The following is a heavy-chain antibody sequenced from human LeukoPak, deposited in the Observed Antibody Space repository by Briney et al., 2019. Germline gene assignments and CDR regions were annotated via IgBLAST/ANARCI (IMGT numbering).Heavy chain of an antibody. Sequence: SVKVSCKASGGTSSSYAISWVRQAPGQGLEWMGRIIPILGIANYAQKFQGRVTITADKSTSTAYMELSSLRSEDTAVYYCAREPIVEPVGCWFDPWGQGTLVTVSS. V-gene: IGHV1-69*04. CDR1: GGTSSSYA. CDR2: IIPILGIA. J-gene: IGHJ5*02. CDR3: AREPIVEPVGCWFDP. D-gene: IGHD3-22*01.